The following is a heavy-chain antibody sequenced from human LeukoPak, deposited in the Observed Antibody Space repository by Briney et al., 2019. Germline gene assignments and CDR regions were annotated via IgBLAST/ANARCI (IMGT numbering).Heavy chain of an antibody. V-gene: IGHV3-30*03. D-gene: IGHD6-13*01. J-gene: IGHJ6*02. Sequence: GGSLRLSCAASGFTFSTFGMHWVRQAPGKGLEWVAVISYDGSNKYYANSVKCRFTISRDNSKTTLYLQMNSLRAEDTAVYYCARGGYGSSWFYYSYGMDVWGQGTTVTVSS. CDR1: GFTFSTFG. CDR2: ISYDGSNK. CDR3: ARGGYGSSWFYYSYGMDV.